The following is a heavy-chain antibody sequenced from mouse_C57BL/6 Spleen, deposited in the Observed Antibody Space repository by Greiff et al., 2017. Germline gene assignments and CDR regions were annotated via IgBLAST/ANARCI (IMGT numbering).Heavy chain of an antibody. CDR3: TGRDTRDFDV. J-gene: IGHJ1*03. CDR2: IRLKSDNYAT. V-gene: IGHV6-3*01. CDR1: GFTFSNYW. D-gene: IGHD5-1-1*01. Sequence: EVMLVESGGGLVQPGGSMKLSCVASGFTFSNYWMNWVRQSPEKGLEWVAQIRLKSDNYATHYAESVKGRFTISRDDSKSSVYLQMNNLRAEDTGIYYCTGRDTRDFDVWGTGTTVTVSS.